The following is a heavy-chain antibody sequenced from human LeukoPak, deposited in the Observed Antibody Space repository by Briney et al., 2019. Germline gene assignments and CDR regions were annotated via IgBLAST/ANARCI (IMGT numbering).Heavy chain of an antibody. CDR2: INSDGSST. D-gene: IGHD3-22*01. CDR1: GFTFSSYW. Sequence: PGGSLRLSCAASGFTFSSYWMHWVRQAPGKGLVWVSRINSDGSSTSYADSVKGRFTISRDNAKNSLYLQMNSLRAEDTAVYYCAREGANYYDSSGVIDAFDIWGQGTMVTVSS. CDR3: AREGANYYDSSGVIDAFDI. J-gene: IGHJ3*02. V-gene: IGHV3-74*01.